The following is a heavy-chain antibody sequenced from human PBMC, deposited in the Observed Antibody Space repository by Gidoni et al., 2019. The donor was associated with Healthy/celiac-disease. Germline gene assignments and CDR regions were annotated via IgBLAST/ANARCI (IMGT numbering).Heavy chain of an antibody. D-gene: IGHD3-22*01. V-gene: IGHV3-23*01. CDR1: GFTFHSYA. CDR3: AKDSSGYFPPSWYFDL. J-gene: IGHJ2*01. Sequence: EVQLLESGGGLVQPGGSQRLYCAAPGFTFHSYAMSWVRQAPGQGVCWVSGISGSGGSTYDADSVKGRFTISRDNSKNTLYLQMNSLRAEDTAVYYCAKDSSGYFPPSWYFDLWGRGTLVTVSS. CDR2: ISGSGGST.